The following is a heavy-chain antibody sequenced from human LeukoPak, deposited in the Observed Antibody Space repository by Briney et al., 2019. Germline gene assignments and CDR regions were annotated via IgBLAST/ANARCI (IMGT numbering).Heavy chain of an antibody. V-gene: IGHV3-9*01. CDR3: AKAYYYDSSGYAFDI. D-gene: IGHD3-22*01. Sequence: GGSLRLSCAASGFTFSNYWMHWVRQAPGKGLEWVSGISWNSGSIGYADSVKGRFTISRDNAKNSLYLQMNSLRAEDTALYYCAKAYYYDSSGYAFDIWGQGTMVTVSS. CDR2: ISWNSGSI. J-gene: IGHJ3*02. CDR1: GFTFSNYW.